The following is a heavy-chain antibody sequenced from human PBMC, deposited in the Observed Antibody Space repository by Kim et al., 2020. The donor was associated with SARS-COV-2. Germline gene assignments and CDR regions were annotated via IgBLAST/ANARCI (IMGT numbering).Heavy chain of an antibody. CDR3: ARGLLWFGERYGMDI. V-gene: IGHV4-30-2*05. D-gene: IGHD3-10*01. J-gene: IGHJ6*02. Sequence: NPSLKSRVTISVETSKNQFSLRLSSVTAADTAVYYCARGLLWFGERYGMDIWGQGTTVTVSS.